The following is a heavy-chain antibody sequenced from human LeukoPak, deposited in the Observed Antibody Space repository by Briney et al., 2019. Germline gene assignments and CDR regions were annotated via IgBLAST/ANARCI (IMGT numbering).Heavy chain of an antibody. V-gene: IGHV4-59*08. J-gene: IGHJ4*02. D-gene: IGHD5-24*01. Sequence: SSETLSLTCTVSGGYIGSYYWSWIRQPPGKGLEWIGYIYYSGSTKYNPSLKSRVSISVDTSKNQFSLELSSVTAADTAVYYCARGAGAGYNLQPFDYWGQGTLVTVSS. CDR1: GGYIGSYY. CDR3: ARGAGAGYNLQPFDY. CDR2: IYYSGST.